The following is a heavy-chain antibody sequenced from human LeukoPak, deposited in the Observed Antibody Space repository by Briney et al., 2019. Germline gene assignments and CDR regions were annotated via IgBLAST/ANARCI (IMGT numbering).Heavy chain of an antibody. Sequence: GGSLRLSCAASGFTFSSYAMSWVRQARGKGLEWVSAISGSGGSTYYADSVKGRFTISRDNSKNTLYLQMNSLRAEDTAVYYCANGDSSSYYFDYWGQGTLVTVSS. CDR3: ANGDSSSYYFDY. D-gene: IGHD6-6*01. CDR1: GFTFSSYA. V-gene: IGHV3-23*01. CDR2: ISGSGGST. J-gene: IGHJ4*02.